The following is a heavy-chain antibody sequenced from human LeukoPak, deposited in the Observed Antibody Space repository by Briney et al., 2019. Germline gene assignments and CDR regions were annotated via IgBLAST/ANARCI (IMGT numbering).Heavy chain of an antibody. CDR1: GESFSGYF. D-gene: IGHD2-15*01. CDR3: ARGYSGGSLNWFDP. Sequence: SETLSLTCAVYGESFSGYFWNWIRQPPGKGLEWIGEINHSGSTSNHNPSLKSRVTMSVDTSKNQFSLKLSSVTAADTAVYYCARGYSGGSLNWFDPWGQGTLVTVSS. J-gene: IGHJ5*02. V-gene: IGHV4-34*01. CDR2: INHSGSTS.